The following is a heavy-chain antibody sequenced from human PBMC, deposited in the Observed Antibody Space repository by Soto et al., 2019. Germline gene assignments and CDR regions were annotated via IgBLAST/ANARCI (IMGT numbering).Heavy chain of an antibody. D-gene: IGHD3-16*02. V-gene: IGHV3-7*01. CDR3: ARDDYIWGSYRLPPGY. CDR2: MNQDGSEK. J-gene: IGHJ4*02. Sequence: EVQLVESGGGLVQPGGSLRLSCAASGFTFSSYWMSWVRQAPGKGLEWVANMNQDGSEKYYVDSVKGRFTISRDNAKNSLSLQMNSLRTEDIAVYYCARDDYIWGSYRLPPGYWGQGTLVTVSS. CDR1: GFTFSSYW.